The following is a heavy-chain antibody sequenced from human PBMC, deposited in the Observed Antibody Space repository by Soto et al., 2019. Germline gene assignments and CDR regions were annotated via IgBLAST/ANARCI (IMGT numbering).Heavy chain of an antibody. Sequence: QVQLQESGPGLVKPSQTLSLTCTVSGGSISSGGYYWSWIRQHPGKGLEWIGYIYYSGSTYYNPSLRGRVKISVDPSKSPFSLKLSSVTAADTAVYYCARERGSGYDNFDYWGQGTLVTVSS. J-gene: IGHJ4*02. V-gene: IGHV4-31*03. CDR2: IYYSGST. CDR1: GGSISSGGYY. D-gene: IGHD5-12*01. CDR3: ARERGSGYDNFDY.